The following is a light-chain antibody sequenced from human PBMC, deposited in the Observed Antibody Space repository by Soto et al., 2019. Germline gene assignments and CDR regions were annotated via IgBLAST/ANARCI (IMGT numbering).Light chain of an antibody. V-gene: IGLV2-14*01. J-gene: IGLJ1*01. CDR3: SSYTSSSFYV. CDR2: DVS. Sequence: QSALTQPASVSGSPGQSITISCTGTSSDVGGYNYVSWYQQHPGKAPKLMIYDVSNRPSGVSNRFSGSKSGNTASLTISGLQAEDAAEYYCSSYTSSSFYVFGTGTKVTV. CDR1: SSDVGGYNY.